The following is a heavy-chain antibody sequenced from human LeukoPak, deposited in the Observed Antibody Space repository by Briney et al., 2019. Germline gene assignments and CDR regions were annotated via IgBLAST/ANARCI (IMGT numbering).Heavy chain of an antibody. D-gene: IGHD4-17*01. J-gene: IGHJ3*02. CDR3: ARDWASGHGDPGRAFDI. CDR1: GFTFSSYG. Sequence: PGGSLRLSCAASGFTFSSYGMHWVRQAPGKGLEWVAFIRYDGSNKYYADSVKGRFTISRDNSKNTLYLQMNSLRAEDTAVYYCARDWASGHGDPGRAFDIWGQGTMVTVSS. V-gene: IGHV3-30*02. CDR2: IRYDGSNK.